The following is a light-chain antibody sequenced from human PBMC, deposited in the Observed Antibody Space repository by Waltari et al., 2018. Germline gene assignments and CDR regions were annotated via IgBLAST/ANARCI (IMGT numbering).Light chain of an antibody. CDR2: EVN. CDR1: SSDVGGHND. CDR3: SSYAGNNILL. V-gene: IGLV2-8*01. J-gene: IGLJ2*01. Sequence: QSALTQPPSASGSPGQSVTISCTGTSSDVGGHNDVSWYQQHPAKAPTLMIYEVNKRPSGVPDRVSGAKSGNTASLTVSGLQAEDEADYYCSSYAGNNILLFGGGTQLTVL.